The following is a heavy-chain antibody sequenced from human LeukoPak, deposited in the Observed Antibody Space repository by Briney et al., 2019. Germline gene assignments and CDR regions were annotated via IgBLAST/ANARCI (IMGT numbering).Heavy chain of an antibody. Sequence: SVKVSCKASGGTFSSYAISWVRQAPGQGLEWMGGIIPIFGTANYAQKFQGRVTITTDESTSTAYMELSSLRSEDTAVYYCARQFGGSGPFDYWGQGSLVTVSS. CDR1: GGTFSSYA. D-gene: IGHD3-10*01. CDR2: IIPIFGTA. J-gene: IGHJ4*02. CDR3: ARQFGGSGPFDY. V-gene: IGHV1-69*05.